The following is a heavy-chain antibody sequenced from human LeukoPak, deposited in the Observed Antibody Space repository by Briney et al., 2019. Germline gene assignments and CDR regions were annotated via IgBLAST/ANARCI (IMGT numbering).Heavy chain of an antibody. CDR1: GFTFSDYN. CDR2: LSGRSSYI. V-gene: IGHV3-21*01. J-gene: IGHJ4*02. Sequence: PGGSLRLSCTASGFTFSDYNMHWVRQAPGKGLESVSSLSGRSSYIYYADSLRGRFTISRDNSKNSLYLQMNSLRAEDTAVYYCARRDTAMASGGFDLWGQGTLVTVSS. CDR3: ARRDTAMASGGFDL. D-gene: IGHD5-18*01.